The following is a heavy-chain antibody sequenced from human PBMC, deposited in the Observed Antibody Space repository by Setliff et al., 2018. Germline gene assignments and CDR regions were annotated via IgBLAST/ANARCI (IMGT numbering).Heavy chain of an antibody. Sequence: ETLSLSCAASGFTFGSHAMHWVRQAPGKGLEWVAVISGSGYSTYYADSVKGRFTISRDNSKSSVYLQMNNLRVEDTAIYYCAKDRVNDGVWDFDYWGQGTLVTVSS. CDR1: GFTFGSHA. J-gene: IGHJ4*02. CDR3: AKDRVNDGVWDFDY. D-gene: IGHD2-8*01. V-gene: IGHV3-23*01. CDR2: ISGSGYST.